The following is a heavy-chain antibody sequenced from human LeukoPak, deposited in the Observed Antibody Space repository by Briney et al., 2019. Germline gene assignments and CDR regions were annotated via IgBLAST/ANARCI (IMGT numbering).Heavy chain of an antibody. D-gene: IGHD3-10*01. Sequence: PGGSLRLSCAASGFIFSDVRMTWVRQAPGKGLEWVGRIKSKPDGGTTEYAAPVKGRFSISRDDSKNTLHLQMDSLKSEDTAVYYCTTPLTLVRRWGQGTLVTVSS. CDR2: IKSKPDGGTT. CDR3: TTPLTLVRR. V-gene: IGHV3-15*01. J-gene: IGHJ4*02. CDR1: GFIFSDVR.